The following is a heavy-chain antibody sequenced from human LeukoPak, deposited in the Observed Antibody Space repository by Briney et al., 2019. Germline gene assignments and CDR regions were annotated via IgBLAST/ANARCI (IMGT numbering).Heavy chain of an antibody. Sequence: GSSVKVSCKASGGTFSSYAITGVGQPPGQGLEWMGGIIPIFGTANYAQKFQGRVTITTDESTSTAYMELSSLRSEDTAVYYCARNYRHGLDYWGQGTLVTVSS. CDR2: IIPIFGTA. CDR1: GGTFSSYA. CDR3: ARNYRHGLDY. J-gene: IGHJ4*02. V-gene: IGHV1-69*05. D-gene: IGHD1-26*01.